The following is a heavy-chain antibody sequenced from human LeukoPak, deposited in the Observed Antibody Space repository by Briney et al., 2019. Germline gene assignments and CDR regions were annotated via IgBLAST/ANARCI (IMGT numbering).Heavy chain of an antibody. Sequence: ASVKVSCKASGGTFSSYAISWVRQAPGQGLEWMGGIIPIFGTANYAQKFQGRVTITTDESTSTAYMELSSLRSEDTAVYYCARVGDYGGNPGSGAFDIWGQGTMVTVSS. J-gene: IGHJ3*02. V-gene: IGHV1-69*05. CDR2: IIPIFGTA. D-gene: IGHD4-23*01. CDR3: ARVGDYGGNPGSGAFDI. CDR1: GGTFSSYA.